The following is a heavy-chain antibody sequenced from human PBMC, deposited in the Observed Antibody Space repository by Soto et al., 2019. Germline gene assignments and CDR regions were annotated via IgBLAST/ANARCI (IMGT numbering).Heavy chain of an antibody. CDR3: AKDPGYCLDY. CDR1: GDSVSIYSGA. CDR2: TYYRSKWYY. V-gene: IGHV6-1*01. Sequence: PSQTLSLTCVISGDSVSIYSGAWNWIRQSPSRGLEWLGRTYYRSKWYYDYAESVKSRIIISVDTSKNQFSLQLNSVTPEDAAVYYCAKDPGYCLDYWGEGIQVTVSS. D-gene: IGHD2-15*01. J-gene: IGHJ4*02.